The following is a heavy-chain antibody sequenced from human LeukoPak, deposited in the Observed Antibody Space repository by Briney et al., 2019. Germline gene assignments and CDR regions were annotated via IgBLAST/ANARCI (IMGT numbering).Heavy chain of an antibody. V-gene: IGHV4-34*01. Sequence: SETLSLTCAVYGGSFSGYYWSWIRQPPGKGLEWIGEINHSGSTNYNPSLKSRVTISVDTSKNQFSLKLSSVTAADTAVYYCASIRSGYPYYYYYYMDVWGKGTTVTVSS. D-gene: IGHD3-3*01. J-gene: IGHJ6*03. CDR3: ASIRSGYPYYYYYYMDV. CDR1: GGSFSGYY. CDR2: INHSGST.